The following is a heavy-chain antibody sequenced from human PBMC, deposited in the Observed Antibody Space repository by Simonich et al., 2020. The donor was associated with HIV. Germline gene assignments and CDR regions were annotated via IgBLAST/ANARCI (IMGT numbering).Heavy chain of an antibody. J-gene: IGHJ5*02. CDR2: INNYGNT. CDR3: VREALVRGVSSKGGFDP. V-gene: IGHV3-74*01. CDR1: RFTFSSQW. D-gene: IGHD3-10*01. Sequence: EVQLVESGGGLVQSGGSLRLSCGASRFTFSSQWMHWVRQVPGKGLLWVSRINNYGNTAYADSVKGRFTISRDNAKNTLYLQMNRLRVEDTAVYYCVREALVRGVSSKGGFDPWGQGTLVTVSS.